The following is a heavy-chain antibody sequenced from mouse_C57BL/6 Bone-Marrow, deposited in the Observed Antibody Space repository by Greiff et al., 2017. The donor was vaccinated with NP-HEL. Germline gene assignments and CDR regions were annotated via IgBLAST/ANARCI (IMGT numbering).Heavy chain of an antibody. CDR3: ARSDYYGSSLFDY. CDR2: IYPGSGST. Sequence: VQLQQPGAELVKPGASVKMSCKASGYTFTSYWITWVKQRPGQGLEWIGDIYPGSGSTNYNEKFKSKATLTVDTSSSTAYMQLSSLTSEDSAVYYCARSDYYGSSLFDYWGQGTTLTVSS. CDR1: GYTFTSYW. D-gene: IGHD1-1*01. V-gene: IGHV1-55*01. J-gene: IGHJ2*01.